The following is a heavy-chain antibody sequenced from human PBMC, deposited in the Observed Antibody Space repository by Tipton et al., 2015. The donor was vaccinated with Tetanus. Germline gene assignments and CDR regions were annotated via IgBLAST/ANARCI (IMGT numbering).Heavy chain of an antibody. CDR2: ISYDGSNK. V-gene: IGHV3-30-3*01. J-gene: IGHJ4*02. CDR1: GFTFSSYA. Sequence: SLRLSCAASGFTFSSYAMHWVRQAPGKGLEWVAVISYDGSNKYYADSVKGRFTISRDNSKNTLYLQMNSLRAEDTAVYYCARWGLGDAYNLDYWGQEPLVTSSP. CDR3: ARWGLGDAYNLDY. D-gene: IGHD5-24*01.